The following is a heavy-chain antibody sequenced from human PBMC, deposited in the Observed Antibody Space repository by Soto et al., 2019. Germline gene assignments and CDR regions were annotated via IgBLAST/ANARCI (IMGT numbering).Heavy chain of an antibody. J-gene: IGHJ4*02. Sequence: GHLSLSCAASGFSFSSYEMNWVREAPGKGLEWVSYISSSGSTIYYADSVKGRFTISRDNAKNSLYLQMNSLRAEDTAVYYCARDRGVEPFDYWGQGTLVTVSS. V-gene: IGHV3-48*03. CDR2: ISSSGSTI. CDR3: ARDRGVEPFDY. D-gene: IGHD3-10*01. CDR1: GFSFSSYE.